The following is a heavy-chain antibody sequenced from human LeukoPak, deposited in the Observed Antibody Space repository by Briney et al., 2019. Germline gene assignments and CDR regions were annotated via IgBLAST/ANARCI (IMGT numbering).Heavy chain of an antibody. D-gene: IGHD5-18*01. Sequence: PGGSLRLSCAASGFTFNRYWMHWVRQAPGEGPVWVAHILNDGGSTSYADSVKGRSTISRDNAKNTLSLQMNSLRAEDTAVYYCVRHNYGYDYWGQGTPVTVSS. J-gene: IGHJ4*02. CDR2: ILNDGGST. V-gene: IGHV3-74*01. CDR1: GFTFNRYW. CDR3: VRHNYGYDY.